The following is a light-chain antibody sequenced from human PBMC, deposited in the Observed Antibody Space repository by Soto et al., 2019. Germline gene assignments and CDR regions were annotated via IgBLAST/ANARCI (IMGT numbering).Light chain of an antibody. Sequence: EIVLTQSPVTLSLSPGERATLSCRASQSVSGYVAWYQQKPGQAPRLLIYDASSRANGIPARFTGSGSGTDFTLTISSLEPEDFAVYYCQQRSNWPPPITFGQGTRLEIK. V-gene: IGKV3-11*01. CDR3: QQRSNWPPPIT. J-gene: IGKJ5*01. CDR2: DAS. CDR1: QSVSGY.